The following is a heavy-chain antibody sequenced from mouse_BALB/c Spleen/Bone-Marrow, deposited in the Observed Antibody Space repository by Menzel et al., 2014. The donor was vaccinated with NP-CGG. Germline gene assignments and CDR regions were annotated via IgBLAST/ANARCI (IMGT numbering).Heavy chain of an antibody. CDR3: ARDGYDDY. CDR2: IRNKANGYTT. D-gene: IGHD2-2*01. Sequence: EVKVEESGGGLVQPGGSLRLSCATSGFTFTDYYMSWVRQPPGKALEWLGFIRNKANGYTTEYSASVKGRLTISRDNSQSILYLQMNTLRAEDSATYYCARDGYDDYWGQGTTLTVSS. CDR1: GFTFTDYY. J-gene: IGHJ2*01. V-gene: IGHV7-3*02.